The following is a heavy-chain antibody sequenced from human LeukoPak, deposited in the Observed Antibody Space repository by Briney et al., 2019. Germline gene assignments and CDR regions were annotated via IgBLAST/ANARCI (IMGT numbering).Heavy chain of an antibody. V-gene: IGHV4-34*01. CDR3: ARYPPFGSNAFNI. D-gene: IGHD2/OR15-2a*01. Sequence: KPSETLSLTCAVYGGSFSGYYWSWIRQPPGKGLEWIGEINHSGSTNYNPSLKSRVTISVDTSKNQFSLKLSSVTAADTAVYYCARYPPFGSNAFNIWGQGTMVTVSS. J-gene: IGHJ3*02. CDR2: INHSGST. CDR1: GGSFSGYY.